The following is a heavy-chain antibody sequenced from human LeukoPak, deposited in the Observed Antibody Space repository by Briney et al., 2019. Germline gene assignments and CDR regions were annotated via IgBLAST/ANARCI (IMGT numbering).Heavy chain of an antibody. V-gene: IGHV4-39*07. D-gene: IGHD3-9*01. CDR2: IYQSGST. CDR1: GGSISSSSYY. J-gene: IGHJ6*02. Sequence: SDTLSLTCTVSGGSISSSSYYWGWIRQPPGKGLEWIGSIYQSGSTYYNPSLKSRVTISVDTSKNQFSLKLSSVTAADTAVYYCARDILYFDWLGLPMDVWGQGTTVTVSS. CDR3: ARDILYFDWLGLPMDV.